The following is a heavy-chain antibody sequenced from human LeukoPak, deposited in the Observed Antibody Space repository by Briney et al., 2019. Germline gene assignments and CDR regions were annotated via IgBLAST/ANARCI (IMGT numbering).Heavy chain of an antibody. D-gene: IGHD3-22*01. V-gene: IGHV1-2*02. CDR1: GYTFTGYY. J-gene: IGHJ4*02. CDR2: INPNSGGT. CDR3: ARDGDDSSGSDLDY. Sequence: ASVKVSCKASGYTFTGYYMHWVRQAPGQGLEWMGWINPNSGGTNYAQKFQGRVTMTRDTSISTAYMEQSRLRSDDTAVYYCARDGDDSSGSDLDYWGQGTLVTVSS.